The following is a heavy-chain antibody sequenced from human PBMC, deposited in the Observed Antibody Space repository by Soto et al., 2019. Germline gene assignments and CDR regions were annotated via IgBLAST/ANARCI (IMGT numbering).Heavy chain of an antibody. J-gene: IGHJ4*02. V-gene: IGHV1-69*01. D-gene: IGHD5-12*01. CDR1: GGTFKNTG. Sequence: QVHLVQSGAEVKKAGSSVKVSCKAPGGTFKNTGISWVRQPPGQGLEWMGGIIPVFGTTNYAQKFQGRLTITADDFTSTVYMELSRLRYEDTALYYCARENGVAVATIIYYFDYWGPGTLVTVSS. CDR2: IIPVFGTT. CDR3: ARENGVAVATIIYYFDY.